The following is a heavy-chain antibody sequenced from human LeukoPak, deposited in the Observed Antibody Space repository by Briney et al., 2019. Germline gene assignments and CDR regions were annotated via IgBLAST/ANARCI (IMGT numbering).Heavy chain of an antibody. CDR3: ARRANNWNYGFDP. D-gene: IGHD1-7*01. CDR2: IYSGGST. Sequence: GGSLRLSCAASGFTFSSYSMNWVRQAPGKGLEWVSVIYSGGSTYYADSVKGRFTISRDNSKNTLYLQMNSLRAEDTAMYYCARRANNWNYGFDPWGQGTLVTVSS. CDR1: GFTFSSYS. J-gene: IGHJ5*02. V-gene: IGHV3-53*01.